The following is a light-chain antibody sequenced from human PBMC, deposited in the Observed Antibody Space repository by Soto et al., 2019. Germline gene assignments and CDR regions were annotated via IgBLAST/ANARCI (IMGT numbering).Light chain of an antibody. CDR1: SSDVGGYNY. J-gene: IGLJ2*01. V-gene: IGLV2-8*01. CDR2: EVS. CDR3: SSYAGSNNLV. Sequence: QPVLTQPPYASGSPGQSVTISCTGTSSDVGGYNYVSWYQQHPGKAPKLMIYEVSKRPSGVPDRFSGSKSGNTASLTVSGLQAEDEADYYCSSYAGSNNLVFGGGTKVTVL.